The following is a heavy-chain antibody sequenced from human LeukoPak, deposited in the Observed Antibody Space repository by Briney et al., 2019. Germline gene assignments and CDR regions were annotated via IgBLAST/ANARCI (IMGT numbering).Heavy chain of an antibody. J-gene: IGHJ4*02. V-gene: IGHV1-69*13. CDR1: VGTFSSYA. Sequence: SVKVSCKASVGTFSSYAISWVRQAPGQGLEWMGGIIPIFGTANYAQKFQGRVTITADETTSTAYMELSSLRSEDTTVYYCANYQDYYGSGADYWGQGTLVTVSS. D-gene: IGHD3-10*01. CDR3: ANYQDYYGSGADY. CDR2: IIPIFGTA.